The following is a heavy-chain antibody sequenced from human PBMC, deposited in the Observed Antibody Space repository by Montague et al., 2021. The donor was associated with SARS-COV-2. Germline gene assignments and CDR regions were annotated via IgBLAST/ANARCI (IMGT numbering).Heavy chain of an antibody. J-gene: IGHJ6*02. D-gene: IGHD3-3*01. CDR1: GGSVSSGSYY. Sequence: ETLSLTCTVSGGSVSSGSYYWSWIRQPPGKGLEWIGYIYYSGSTNYNPSLKSRVTISVDTSKNQFSLKLSSVTAADTAVYYCARDRWRITIFGVVTRYGMDVWGQGTTVTVSS. V-gene: IGHV4-61*01. CDR2: IYYSGST. CDR3: ARDRWRITIFGVVTRYGMDV.